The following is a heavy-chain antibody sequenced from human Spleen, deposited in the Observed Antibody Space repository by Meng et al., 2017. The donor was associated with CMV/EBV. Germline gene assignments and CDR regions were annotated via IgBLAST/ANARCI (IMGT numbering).Heavy chain of an antibody. CDR1: GGSLSSADYY. CDR2: INYSGSS. Sequence: SGGSLSSADYYWSWIRQSPGKGLEWVGYINYSGSSYYNPSLKSRLAISIDPSKDQFSLRVDSVTVADTAIYYCARVVTAKDYYFYFWGQGKLVTVSS. CDR3: ARVVTAKDYYFYF. V-gene: IGHV4-30-4*08. D-gene: IGHD2-21*02. J-gene: IGHJ4*02.